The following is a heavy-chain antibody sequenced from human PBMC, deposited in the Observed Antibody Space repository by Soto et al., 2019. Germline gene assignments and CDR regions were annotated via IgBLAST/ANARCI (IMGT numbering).Heavy chain of an antibody. D-gene: IGHD3-22*01. Sequence: GASVKVSCKASGYTFTTYGINWVRQAPGQGLEWVGWISTYSGNTDYAQKVQDRVTMTTDTSTSTAYMELRSLRSDDTAVYYCARSTYYYDSSGPFDYWGQGTL. J-gene: IGHJ4*02. CDR1: GYTFTTYG. V-gene: IGHV1-18*04. CDR3: ARSTYYYDSSGPFDY. CDR2: ISTYSGNT.